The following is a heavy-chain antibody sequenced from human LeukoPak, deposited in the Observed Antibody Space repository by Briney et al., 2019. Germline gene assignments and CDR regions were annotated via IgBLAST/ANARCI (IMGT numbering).Heavy chain of an antibody. Sequence: GVSLRLSCAVSGFTFSSYDMSWVRQAPGKGLEWVSGISGRGGSTYYADSVKGRFTISRDTSKNALYLQMNSVRVEDTAVYYCAKVGQNYDILTYYFDYWGQGTLVTVSS. CDR2: ISGRGGST. J-gene: IGHJ4*02. V-gene: IGHV3-23*01. CDR3: AKVGQNYDILTYYFDY. CDR1: GFTFSSYD. D-gene: IGHD3-9*01.